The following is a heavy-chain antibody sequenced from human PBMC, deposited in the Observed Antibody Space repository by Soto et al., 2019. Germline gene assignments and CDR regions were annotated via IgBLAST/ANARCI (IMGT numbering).Heavy chain of an antibody. CDR2: MNPNSGNT. Sequence: QVQLVQSGAEVKKPGASVKVSCKASGYTFTSYDINWVRQATGQGLEWMGWMNPNSGNTGYAQKFQGRVTMSRNTSIGPAYFGLSSLRSEASAVYYCARSTNDYGDRHWGQGTLVTVSS. CDR3: ARSTNDYGDRH. CDR1: GYTFTSYD. D-gene: IGHD4-17*01. J-gene: IGHJ4*02. V-gene: IGHV1-8*01.